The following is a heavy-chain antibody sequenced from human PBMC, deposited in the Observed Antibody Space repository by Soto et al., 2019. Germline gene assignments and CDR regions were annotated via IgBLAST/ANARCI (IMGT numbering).Heavy chain of an antibody. J-gene: IGHJ4*02. V-gene: IGHV3-30*09. CDR1: GFNFNTYT. Sequence: QVQLVESGGGVVQPGRSLTVSCAASGFNFNTYTIHWVRQAPGKGLEWVAVISYGSTYKYYADSVKGRFAISRDDSKNTLSLQMNSLTVEDTAVYYCARARSSGWHYLDLWGQGTLVTVSS. CDR2: ISYGSTYK. CDR3: ARARSSGWHYLDL. D-gene: IGHD6-19*01.